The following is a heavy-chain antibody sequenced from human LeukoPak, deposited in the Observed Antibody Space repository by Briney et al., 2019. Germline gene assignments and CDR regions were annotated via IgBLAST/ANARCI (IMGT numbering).Heavy chain of an antibody. V-gene: IGHV4-39*01. CDR2: IYYSGST. D-gene: IGHD4-11*01. CDR3: ARQGSYDYSNVDAFDI. Sequence: SETLSLTCTVSGGSISSSSYYWGWIRQPPGKGLEWIGSIYYSGSTYYNPSLKSRVTISVDTSKNQFSLKLSSVTAADTAVYYCARQGSYDYSNVDAFDIWGQGTMVTVSS. CDR1: GGSISSSSYY. J-gene: IGHJ3*02.